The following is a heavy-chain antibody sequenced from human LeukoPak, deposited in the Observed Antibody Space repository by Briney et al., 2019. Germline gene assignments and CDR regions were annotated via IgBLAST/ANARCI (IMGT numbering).Heavy chain of an antibody. J-gene: IGHJ6*02. CDR1: GFTFSSYW. CDR2: INHNGNVN. Sequence: GGSLRLSCAASGFTFSSYWMNWARQALGKGPEWVASINHNGNVNYYVDSVKGRFTISRDNAKNSLYLQMSNLRAEDTAVYFCARGGGLDVWGQGATVTVSS. CDR3: ARGGGLDV. D-gene: IGHD3-16*01. V-gene: IGHV3-7*03.